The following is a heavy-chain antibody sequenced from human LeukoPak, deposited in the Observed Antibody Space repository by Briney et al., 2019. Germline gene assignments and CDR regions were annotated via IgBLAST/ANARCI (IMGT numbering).Heavy chain of an antibody. J-gene: IGHJ4*02. V-gene: IGHV3-21*01. CDR3: ARVSIAAAGSPGY. CDR2: ISSSSSYI. D-gene: IGHD6-13*01. CDR1: GFTFSSYS. Sequence: RGSLRLSCAASGFTFSSYSMNWVRQAPGKGLEWVSSISSSSSYIYYADSVKGRFTISRDNAKNSLYLQMNSLRAEDTAVYYCARVSIAAAGSPGYWGQGTPVTVSS.